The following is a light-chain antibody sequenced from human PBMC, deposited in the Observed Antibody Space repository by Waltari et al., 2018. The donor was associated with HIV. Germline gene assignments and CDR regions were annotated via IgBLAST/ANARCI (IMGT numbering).Light chain of an antibody. Sequence: QSALTQPASVSGSPGPSINISCTGNSSDVGGYNLVSWYQQHPGKAPKLMIYEVSKRPSGVSNRFSGSKSGNTASLTISGLQAEDEADYYCCAYAGSTTYVIFGGGTKLTVL. CDR1: SSDVGGYNL. CDR2: EVS. CDR3: CAYAGSTTYVI. V-gene: IGLV2-23*02. J-gene: IGLJ2*01.